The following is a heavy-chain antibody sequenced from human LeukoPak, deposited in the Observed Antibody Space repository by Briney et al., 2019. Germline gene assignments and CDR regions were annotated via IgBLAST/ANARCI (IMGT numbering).Heavy chain of an antibody. V-gene: IGHV1-2*02. J-gene: IGHJ5*02. CDR3: AREHCSGGSCYSGNWFDP. Sequence: ASVKVSCKASGYTFTGYYMHWVRQAPGQGLEWMGWINPNSGGTNYAQKFQGRVTMTRDTSISTAYMELSRLRSEDTAVYYCAREHCSGGSCYSGNWFDPWGQGTLVTVSS. CDR1: GYTFTGYY. CDR2: INPNSGGT. D-gene: IGHD2-15*01.